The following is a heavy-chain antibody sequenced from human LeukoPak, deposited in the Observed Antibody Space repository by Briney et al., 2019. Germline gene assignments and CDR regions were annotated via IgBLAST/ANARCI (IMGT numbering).Heavy chain of an antibody. CDR2: IYHSGTT. J-gene: IGHJ4*02. CDR1: GGSITSSNW. CDR3: ARRSTVTTFEY. Sequence: SETPSLTCAVSGGSITSSNWWSWVRQPPGKGLEWIGEIYHSGTTNYNPSLKSRVTISVDKSKNQFSLKLTSVTAADTAVYYCARRSTVTTFEYWGQGILVTVSS. V-gene: IGHV4-4*02. D-gene: IGHD4-17*01.